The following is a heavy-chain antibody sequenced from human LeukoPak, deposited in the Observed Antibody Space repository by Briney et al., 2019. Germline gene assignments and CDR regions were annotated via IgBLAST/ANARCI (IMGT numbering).Heavy chain of an antibody. CDR3: AKDQYDSSGPFDN. V-gene: IGHV3-23*01. D-gene: IGHD3-22*01. J-gene: IGHJ4*02. Sequence: GGSLRLSCAATGFTFSRYATSWVRQAPGKGLEWVSLISGSGGSTKYADSVKGRFTISRDNSKNTLYLQMNSLRAEDTAVYYCAKDQYDSSGPFDNWGQGTLVTVSS. CDR2: ISGSGGST. CDR1: GFTFSRYA.